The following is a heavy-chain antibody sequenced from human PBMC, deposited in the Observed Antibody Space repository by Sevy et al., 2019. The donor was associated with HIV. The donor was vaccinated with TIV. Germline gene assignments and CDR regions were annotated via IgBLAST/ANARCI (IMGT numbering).Heavy chain of an antibody. CDR2: FTGSGTNT. Sequence: GGSLRLSCAASGFTFSSYAMSWVRQAPGKGLEWVSSFTGSGTNTFYADSVKGQFTISRDNSKNTQYLQMNSLRAEDTAVYYCAKDSVLVAGHFDYWGQGTLVTVSS. D-gene: IGHD6-19*01. CDR1: GFTFSSYA. CDR3: AKDSVLVAGHFDY. J-gene: IGHJ4*02. V-gene: IGHV3-23*01.